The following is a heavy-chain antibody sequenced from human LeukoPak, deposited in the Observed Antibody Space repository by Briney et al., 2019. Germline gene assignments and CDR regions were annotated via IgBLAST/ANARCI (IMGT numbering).Heavy chain of an antibody. CDR3: ARELIAAAGTGTHYYYYYGMDV. D-gene: IGHD6-13*01. Sequence: GGSLRVSCAASGFTVSSNYMTWVRQAPGKGLEWVSVIYSGGCTYYADSVKGRFTISRDNSKNTLYLQMNSLRAEDTAVYYCARELIAAAGTGTHYYYYYGMDVWGQGTTVTVSS. CDR2: IYSGGCT. CDR1: GFTVSSNY. J-gene: IGHJ6*02. V-gene: IGHV3-53*05.